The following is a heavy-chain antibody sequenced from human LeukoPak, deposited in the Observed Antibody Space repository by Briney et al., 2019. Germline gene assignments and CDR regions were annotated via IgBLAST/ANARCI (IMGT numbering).Heavy chain of an antibody. Sequence: GGSLRLSCAASGFTFTTYSMNWVRQAPGKGLEWVSYISSTSSTMYYADSVKGRFTISRDNSKNTLYLQMNSLRAEDTAVYYCAKGGTMVRGLDYWGQGTLVTVSS. D-gene: IGHD3-10*01. CDR3: AKGGTMVRGLDY. V-gene: IGHV3-48*01. CDR2: ISSTSSTM. CDR1: GFTFTTYS. J-gene: IGHJ4*02.